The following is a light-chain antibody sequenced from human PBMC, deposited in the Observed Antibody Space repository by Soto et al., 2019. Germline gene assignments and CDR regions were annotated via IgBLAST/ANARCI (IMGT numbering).Light chain of an antibody. CDR3: QHSGSSLWT. CDR1: QSVSSSY. V-gene: IGKV3-20*01. CDR2: GAS. J-gene: IGKJ1*01. Sequence: EIVLTQSPGTLSLSPGERATLSCRASQSVSSSYLAWYQQKPGQAPRLLIYGASSRATGIPDRFSGSGSGTDFTLTISRLEPEDFALYYCQHSGSSLWTFGQGTKVEIK.